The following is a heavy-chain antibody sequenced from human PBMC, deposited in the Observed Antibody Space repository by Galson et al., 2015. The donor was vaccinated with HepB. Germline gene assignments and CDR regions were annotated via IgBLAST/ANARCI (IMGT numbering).Heavy chain of an antibody. V-gene: IGHV3-23*01. CDR2: IGGSGRNR. Sequence: SLRLSCAASGLTKYATTWVRQAPGKGLEWVSTIGGSGRNRYYSESVKGRFTISRDNSKNTLYLQMNSLRAEDTATYYCAKGRQSLTSCLDYWGQGILVTVSS. J-gene: IGHJ4*02. D-gene: IGHD2-2*01. CDR3: AKGRQSLTSCLDY. CDR1: GLTKYA.